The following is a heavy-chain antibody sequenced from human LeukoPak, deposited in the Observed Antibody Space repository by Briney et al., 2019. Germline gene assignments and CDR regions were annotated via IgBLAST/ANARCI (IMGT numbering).Heavy chain of an antibody. J-gene: IGHJ6*03. CDR2: INHSGST. D-gene: IGHD1-26*01. Sequence: SETLSLTCAVYGGSFSGYYWSWIRQPPGKGLEWIGEINHSGSTNYNPSLKSRVTISVDTSKNQFSLKLSSVTAADTAVYYCARHVAERVGATYYYYYYMDVWGKGTTVTVSS. CDR3: ARHVAERVGATYYYYYYMDV. V-gene: IGHV4-34*01. CDR1: GGSFSGYY.